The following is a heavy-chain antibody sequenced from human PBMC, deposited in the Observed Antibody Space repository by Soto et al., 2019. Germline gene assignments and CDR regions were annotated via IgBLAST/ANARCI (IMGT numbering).Heavy chain of an antibody. Sequence: SETLSLTCTVSGGSISSYYWSWIRQPPGKGLEWIGYIYYSGSTNYNPSLKSRVTISVDTSKNQFSLKLSSVTAADTAVYYCAGEYSGSSFDYWGQGTLVTVSS. J-gene: IGHJ4*02. V-gene: IGHV4-59*01. D-gene: IGHD1-26*01. CDR2: IYYSGST. CDR1: GGSISSYY. CDR3: AGEYSGSSFDY.